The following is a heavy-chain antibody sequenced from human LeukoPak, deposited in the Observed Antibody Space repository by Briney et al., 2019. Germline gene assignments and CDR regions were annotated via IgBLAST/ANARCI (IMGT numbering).Heavy chain of an antibody. CDR1: GYTFTSYG. Sequence: PEASVKVSCKASGYTFTSYGISWVRQAPGQGLEWMGWISAYNGNTKYAQKLQGRVTMTKDTSTSTAYMELRSLRSDDTAVYYCAREPIEYSSSDAFDIWGQGTMVTVSS. J-gene: IGHJ3*02. CDR3: AREPIEYSSSDAFDI. CDR2: ISAYNGNT. V-gene: IGHV1-18*01. D-gene: IGHD6-6*01.